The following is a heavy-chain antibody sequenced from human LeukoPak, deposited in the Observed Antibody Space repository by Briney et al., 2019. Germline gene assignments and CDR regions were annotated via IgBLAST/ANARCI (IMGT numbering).Heavy chain of an antibody. V-gene: IGHV1-58*01. CDR3: AAGAPGGGTTVFDY. D-gene: IGHD1-7*01. J-gene: IGHJ4*02. CDR1: GFTFTSSA. Sequence: GASVKVSCKASGFTFTSSAVQWVRQARGQRLEWIGWIVVGSGNTNYAQKFQERVTITRDMSTSTAYMELSSLRSEDTAVYYCAAGAPGGGTTVFDYWGQGTLVTVSS. CDR2: IVVGSGNT.